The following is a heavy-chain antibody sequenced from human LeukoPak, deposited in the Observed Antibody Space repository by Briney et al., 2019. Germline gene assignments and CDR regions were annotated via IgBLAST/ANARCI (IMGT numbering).Heavy chain of an antibody. V-gene: IGHV4-59*01. J-gene: IGHJ5*02. CDR2: SYYSGST. CDR3: ARGTAVAGT. D-gene: IGHD6-19*01. Sequence: SSETLSLTCTVSGGSISSYYWSWIRQPPGKGLEWIGYSYYSGSTNYNPSLKSRVTISVDTSKNQFSLRLSSVTAADTAVYYCARGTAVAGTWGQGTLVTVSS. CDR1: GGSISSYY.